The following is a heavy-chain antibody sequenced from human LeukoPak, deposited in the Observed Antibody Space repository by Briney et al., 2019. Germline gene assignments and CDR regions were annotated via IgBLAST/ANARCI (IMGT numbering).Heavy chain of an antibody. J-gene: IGHJ3*02. CDR1: GYTFTTYN. CDR3: ASLKNYYDSSGYLVTGAFDI. Sequence: GASVKVSCKASGYTFTTYNINWVRQAPGQGLEWMGWISGYNGNTNYAQKLQGRVIMTTDTSTSTAYMELRSLKSDDTAVYYCASLKNYYDSSGYLVTGAFDIWGQGTMVTVSS. V-gene: IGHV1-18*01. D-gene: IGHD3-22*01. CDR2: ISGYNGNT.